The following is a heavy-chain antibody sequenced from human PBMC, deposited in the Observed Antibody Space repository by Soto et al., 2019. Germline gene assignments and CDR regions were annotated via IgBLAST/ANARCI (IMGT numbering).Heavy chain of an antibody. V-gene: IGHV4-31*03. D-gene: IGHD6-19*01. CDR2: IYYSGST. CDR1: GGSISSGGYY. Sequence: QVQLQESGPGLVKPSQTLSLTCTVSGGSISSGGYYWSWIRQHPGKGLEWIGYIYYSGSTYYNPSLKRRVTISVDTSKHQCSLKLSSVTAADTAVYYCARDRGPGQWLAIDYWGQGTLVTVSS. J-gene: IGHJ4*02. CDR3: ARDRGPGQWLAIDY.